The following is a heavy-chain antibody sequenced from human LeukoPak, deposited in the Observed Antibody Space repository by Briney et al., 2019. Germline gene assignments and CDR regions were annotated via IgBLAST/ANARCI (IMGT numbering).Heavy chain of an antibody. CDR3: AFDYSSSFN. Sequence: SETLSLTCTVSGYSISSGYYWGWIRQPPGKGLEWIGSIYHSGSTYYNPSLKSRVTISVDTSKNQFSLKLSSVTAADTAVYYCAFDYSSSFNWGQGTLVTVSS. D-gene: IGHD6-6*01. CDR2: IYHSGST. J-gene: IGHJ4*02. V-gene: IGHV4-38-2*02. CDR1: GYSISSGYY.